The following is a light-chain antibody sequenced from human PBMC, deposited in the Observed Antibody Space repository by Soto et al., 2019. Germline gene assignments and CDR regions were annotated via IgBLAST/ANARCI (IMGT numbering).Light chain of an antibody. CDR2: EAS. CDR3: CSSAPTNTGL. CDR1: SSDVGSYTL. Sequence: QSVLTQPASVSGSPGQSITISCTGTSSDVGSYTLVSWYQQHPGKAPKLMIFEASKRPSGVSHRFSGSKSGNTASLTISGLQTEDEAHYYCCSSAPTNTGLFGGGTKLTVL. V-gene: IGLV2-23*01. J-gene: IGLJ3*02.